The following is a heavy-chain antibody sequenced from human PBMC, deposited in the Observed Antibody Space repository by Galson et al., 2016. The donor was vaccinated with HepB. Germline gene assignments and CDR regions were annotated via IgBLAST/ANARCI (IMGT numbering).Heavy chain of an antibody. J-gene: IGHJ4*02. Sequence: WVRQAPGKGLEWVGTIFYTGTTYYSPSLKRRVNVSVDTSRNQFSLKLTSVTAADTAVYFCAGLMAIGAFDYWGQGILVTVSS. CDR2: IFYTGTT. V-gene: IGHV4-39*01. D-gene: IGHD5-24*01. CDR3: AGLMAIGAFDY.